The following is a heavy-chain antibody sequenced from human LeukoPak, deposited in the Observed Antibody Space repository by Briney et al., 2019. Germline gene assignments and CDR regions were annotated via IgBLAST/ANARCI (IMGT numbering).Heavy chain of an antibody. Sequence: PGGSLRLSCAASGFIVSSNYVNWVRQAPGKGLEWVSVIYGGGSTYYADSVKGRFTISRDNSKNTLYLQMNSLRVEDTAVYYCARGGHGYGDSGAHWGQGTLVTVSS. CDR2: IYGGGST. J-gene: IGHJ1*01. D-gene: IGHD4-17*01. CDR1: GFIVSSNY. V-gene: IGHV3-53*01. CDR3: ARGGHGYGDSGAH.